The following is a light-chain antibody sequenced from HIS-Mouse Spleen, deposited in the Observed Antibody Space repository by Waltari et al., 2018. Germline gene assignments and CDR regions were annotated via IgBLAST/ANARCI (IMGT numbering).Light chain of an antibody. J-gene: IGLJ2*01. CDR3: QVWDSSSDHVV. Sequence: SYVLTQPPSVSVAPGKTARITCGGNNIGSKSVHWYQQKPGQAPVLVVYDDSHRPSGFPERFSGSNSGNTATLTISRVEAGDEADYYCQVWDSSSDHVVFGGGTKLTVL. CDR2: DDS. CDR1: NIGSKS. V-gene: IGLV3-21*03.